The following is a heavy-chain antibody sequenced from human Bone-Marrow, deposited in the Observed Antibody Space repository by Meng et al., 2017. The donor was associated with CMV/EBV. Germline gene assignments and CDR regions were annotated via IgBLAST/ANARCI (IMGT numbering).Heavy chain of an antibody. CDR2: INPNSGGT. CDR3: ARDLGAGVKPTLAVDY. D-gene: IGHD3-10*01. J-gene: IGHJ4*02. CDR1: GYTFTGYY. Sequence: ASVKVSCKASGYTFTGYYMHWVRQAPGQGLEWMGWINPNSGGTNYAQKFQGRVTMTRDTSISTAYMELSRLRSDDTAVYYCARDLGAGVKPTLAVDYWGQGTLVTVSS. V-gene: IGHV1-2*02.